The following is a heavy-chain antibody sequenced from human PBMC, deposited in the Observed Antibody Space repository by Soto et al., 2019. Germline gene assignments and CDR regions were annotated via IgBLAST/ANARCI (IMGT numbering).Heavy chain of an antibody. CDR3: ARMNQLAPKRNAFDI. CDR2: MRYRGST. CDR1: GDSISRYY. J-gene: IGHJ3*02. Sequence: PSETLCVTCTVSGDSISRYYWSWIRQSPGKGLEWIGYMRYRGSTNYSPSLKSRVTMSVDTSKNQFSLRLSSVTAADTAVYYCARMNQLAPKRNAFDIWGQGTMVTVSS. V-gene: IGHV4-59*01. D-gene: IGHD1-1*01.